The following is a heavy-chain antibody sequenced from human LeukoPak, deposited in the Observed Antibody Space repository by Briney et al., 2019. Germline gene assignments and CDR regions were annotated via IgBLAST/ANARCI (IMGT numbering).Heavy chain of an antibody. V-gene: IGHV3-48*04. CDR2: ISSGSSTI. CDR1: GFTFSSYS. Sequence: PGGSLRLSCEVSGFTFSSYSMSWVRQAPGKGLEWVSFISSGSSTIYHADSVKGRFTISRDNAQNSLYLQMNSLRAEDTAVYYCARDRGGSGSYYFDYWGQGTLVTVSS. J-gene: IGHJ4*02. D-gene: IGHD3-10*01. CDR3: ARDRGGSGSYYFDY.